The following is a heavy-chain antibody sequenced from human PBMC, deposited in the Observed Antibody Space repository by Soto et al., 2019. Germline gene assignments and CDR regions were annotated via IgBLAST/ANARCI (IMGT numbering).Heavy chain of an antibody. CDR1: GYTLTELS. CDR3: ATADGYSYGYYWYFDL. V-gene: IGHV1-24*01. CDR2: FDPEDGEI. Sequence: QVQLVHSGAEVKKPRASVKVSCKVSGYTLTELSMHWVRHAPGKGLEWMVGFDPEDGEIIYAQKFQGRVTMIDDTSTHTSDMELRRVRSKATAVYYYATADGYSYGYYWYFDLWGRGTLVTVSS. J-gene: IGHJ2*01. D-gene: IGHD5-18*01.